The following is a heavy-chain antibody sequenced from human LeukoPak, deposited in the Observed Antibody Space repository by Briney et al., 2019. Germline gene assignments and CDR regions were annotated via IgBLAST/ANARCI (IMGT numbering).Heavy chain of an antibody. J-gene: IGHJ4*02. Sequence: SCKASGYTFTGYYMHWVRQAPGKGLEYVSGISSNGGSTNYANSVKGRFTISRDNSKNTLYLQMGSLRVEDMAVYYCARDLRGSNAYWGQGTLVTVSS. V-gene: IGHV3-64*01. CDR1: GYTFTGYY. D-gene: IGHD1-26*01. CDR3: ARDLRGSNAY. CDR2: ISSNGGST.